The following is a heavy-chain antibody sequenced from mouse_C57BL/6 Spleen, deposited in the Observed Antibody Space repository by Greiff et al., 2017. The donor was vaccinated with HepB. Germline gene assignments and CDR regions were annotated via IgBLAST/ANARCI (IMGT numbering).Heavy chain of an antibody. CDR1: GFTFSDAW. J-gene: IGHJ2*01. CDR3: TSSLITTVVANFDY. Sequence: DVKLQESGGGLVQPGGSMKLSCAASGFTFSDAWMDWVRQSPEKGLEWVAEIRNKANNHATYYAESVKGRFTISRDDSKSSVYLQMNSLRAEDTGIYYCTSSLITTVVANFDYWGQGTTLTVSS. D-gene: IGHD1-1*01. V-gene: IGHV6-6*01. CDR2: IRNKANNHAT.